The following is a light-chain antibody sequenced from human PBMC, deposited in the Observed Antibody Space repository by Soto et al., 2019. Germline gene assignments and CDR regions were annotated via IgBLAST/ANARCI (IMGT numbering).Light chain of an antibody. CDR1: QSVSSN. CDR2: GAS. Sequence: EIVMTQSPATLSVSPGERATLSCRASQSVSSNLAWYQQKPGQAPRLLIYGASTRATGIPARFSGSGSGTEFTLTISSLQAEDFAVYYCQQYNKRHTLGQGTRLEIK. CDR3: QQYNKRHT. J-gene: IGKJ5*01. V-gene: IGKV3-15*01.